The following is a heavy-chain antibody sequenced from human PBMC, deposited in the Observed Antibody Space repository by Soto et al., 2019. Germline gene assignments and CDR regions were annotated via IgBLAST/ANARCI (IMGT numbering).Heavy chain of an antibody. Sequence: SETLSLTCHVSGGSISSGGYYWSWIRQHPGKGLEWIGYMYYSGSTYYNASLKSRLSISVDTSKNQFSLKLSSVTAADTAVYYCASCRAGFFWSGRTDNLFDPWGQGTLVTVSS. J-gene: IGHJ5*02. V-gene: IGHV4-31*03. CDR2: MYYSGST. CDR3: ASCRAGFFWSGRTDNLFDP. CDR1: GGSISSGGYY. D-gene: IGHD3-3*01.